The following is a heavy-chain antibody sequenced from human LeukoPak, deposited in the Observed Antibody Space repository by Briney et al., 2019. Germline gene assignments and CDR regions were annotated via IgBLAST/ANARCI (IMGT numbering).Heavy chain of an antibody. Sequence: SETLSLTCTVSGGSLSRYYWTWIPQPPEKGLEWIGYIYYNGSTNYNASLNSRVTISVDTSKNQFSLKLSSVTAADTAVYYCARQSRGIAVAGLDCWGQGTLVTVSS. CDR1: GGSLSRYY. V-gene: IGHV4-59*08. CDR2: IYYNGST. D-gene: IGHD6-19*01. CDR3: ARQSRGIAVAGLDC. J-gene: IGHJ4*02.